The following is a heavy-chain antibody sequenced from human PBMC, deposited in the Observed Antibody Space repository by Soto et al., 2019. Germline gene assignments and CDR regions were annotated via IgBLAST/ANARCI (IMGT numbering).Heavy chain of an antibody. CDR1: GYTFTGYY. CDR3: ARDESSCSSTRCYASYYMDV. V-gene: IGHV1-2*04. J-gene: IGHJ6*03. CDR2: INPNSGGT. D-gene: IGHD2-2*01. Sequence: GASVKVSCKASGYTFTGYYMHWVRQAPGQGLEWMGWINPNSGGTNYAQKFQGWVTMTRDTSISTAYMELSRLRSDDTAVYYCARDESSCSSTRCYASYYMDVWGKGTKVTVSS.